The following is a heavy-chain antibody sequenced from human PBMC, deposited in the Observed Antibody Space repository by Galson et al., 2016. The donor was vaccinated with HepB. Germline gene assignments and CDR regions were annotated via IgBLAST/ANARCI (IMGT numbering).Heavy chain of an antibody. J-gene: IGHJ4*02. CDR2: IFSNGAT. Sequence: SLRLSCAASDFTVSTNYMSWVRQAPGKGLEWVSLIFSNGATTYADSVRGRFTISRDISRHIVFLQMKSLRPEDTAVYYCARGVADSTGYRAFDLWGQGTLATVSS. V-gene: IGHV3-53*01. D-gene: IGHD3-22*01. CDR1: DFTVSTNY. CDR3: ARGVADSTGYRAFDL.